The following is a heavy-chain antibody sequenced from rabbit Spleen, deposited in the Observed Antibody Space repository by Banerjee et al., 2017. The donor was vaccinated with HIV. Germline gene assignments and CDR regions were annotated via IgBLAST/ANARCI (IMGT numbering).Heavy chain of an antibody. CDR2: IDAGSSGFT. CDR3: ARDTASSFSSYGMDL. J-gene: IGHJ6*01. V-gene: IGHV1S40*01. D-gene: IGHD8-1*01. CDR1: GFSFSSRYY. Sequence: QSLEESGGGLVQPEGSLTLTCTASGFSFSSRYYMSWVRQAPGKGLEWVVCIDAGSSGFTYFASWAKGRFTISKTSSTTVTLQMTSLTAADTATYFCARDTASSFSSYGMDLWGPGTLVTVS.